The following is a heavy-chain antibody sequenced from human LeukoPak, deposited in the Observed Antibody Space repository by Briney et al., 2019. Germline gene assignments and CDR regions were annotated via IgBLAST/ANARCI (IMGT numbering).Heavy chain of an antibody. J-gene: IGHJ4*02. CDR3: AKFYDILTGYFDY. CDR2: ISGGGGTT. V-gene: IGHV3-23*01. CDR1: GFTFSSYG. D-gene: IGHD3-9*01. Sequence: PGGSLRLSCAASGFTFSSYGMSWVRQSPGKGLEWVSAISGGGGTTYYADNADSVKGRFTISRDNSKNTPYLQMNSLRAEDTAVYYCAKFYDILTGYFDYWGQGTLVTVSS.